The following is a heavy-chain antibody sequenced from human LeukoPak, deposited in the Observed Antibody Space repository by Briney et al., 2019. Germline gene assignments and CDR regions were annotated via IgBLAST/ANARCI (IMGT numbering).Heavy chain of an antibody. J-gene: IGHJ4*02. V-gene: IGHV1-2*02. CDR1: GYTFTSYY. Sequence: ASVKVSCKTSGYTFTSYYMHWVRQAPGQGLEWMGGVNPTSGGTNYAQKFQGRVTMTRDTSISTAYMELSRLRSDDTAVYYCARVYYYYDSSGILTLYFDYWGQGTLVTVSS. D-gene: IGHD3-22*01. CDR3: ARVYYYYDSSGILTLYFDY. CDR2: VNPTSGGT.